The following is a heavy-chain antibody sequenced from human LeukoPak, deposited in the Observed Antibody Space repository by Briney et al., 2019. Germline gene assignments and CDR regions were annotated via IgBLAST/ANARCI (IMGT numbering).Heavy chain of an antibody. CDR1: GGSISSYY. V-gene: IGHV4-59*01. CDR3: ARGVLGGWFDP. Sequence: PSETLSLTCTGSGGSISSYYWSWIRQPPGKGLEWIGYIYYSGSTNYNPSLKSRVTISVDTSKNQFSLKLSSVTAADTAVYYCARGVLGGWFDPWGQGTLVTVSS. CDR2: IYYSGST. D-gene: IGHD3-10*01. J-gene: IGHJ5*02.